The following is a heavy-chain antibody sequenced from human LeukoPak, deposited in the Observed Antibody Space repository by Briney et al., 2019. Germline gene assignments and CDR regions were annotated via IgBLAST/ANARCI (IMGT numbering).Heavy chain of an antibody. CDR1: GLTFSSYW. Sequence: GGSVRLSCVVSGLTFSSYWMTWVRQAPGKGLEWVANIKHDGSEMYYVDSVKGRFTVSRDNAKNSLYLQMNSLRAEDTAVYYCAKDQDSYGAAYYFDYWGQGTLVTVSS. J-gene: IGHJ4*02. CDR3: AKDQDSYGAAYYFDY. V-gene: IGHV3-7*01. CDR2: IKHDGSEM. D-gene: IGHD5-18*01.